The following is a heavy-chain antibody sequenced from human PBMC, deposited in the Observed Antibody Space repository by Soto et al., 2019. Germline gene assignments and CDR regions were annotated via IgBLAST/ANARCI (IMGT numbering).Heavy chain of an antibody. CDR1: GGSISSYY. J-gene: IGHJ4*02. D-gene: IGHD3-10*01. CDR2: IYYSGST. Sequence: SETLSLTCTVSGGSISSYYWSWIRQPPGKGLEWIGYIYYSGSTNYNPSLKSRVTISVDTSKNQFSLKLSSVTAADTAVYYCARVGGFGATTIDYWGQGTQVTVSS. V-gene: IGHV4-59*08. CDR3: ARVGGFGATTIDY.